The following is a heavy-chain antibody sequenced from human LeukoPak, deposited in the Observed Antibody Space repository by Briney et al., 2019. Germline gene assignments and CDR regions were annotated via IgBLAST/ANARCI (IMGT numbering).Heavy chain of an antibody. CDR2: MNPNSGNT. D-gene: IGHD2-15*01. J-gene: IGHJ3*02. CDR1: GYTFTSYD. V-gene: IGHV1-8*01. Sequence: GASVKVSCKASGYTFTSYDINWVRQATGQGLEWMGWMNPNSGNTGYAQKFQGRVTMTRNTSISTAYMELSSLRSEDTAVYYCARVPRDYCSGGSCYPFGAFDIWGQGTMVTVSS. CDR3: ARVPRDYCSGGSCYPFGAFDI.